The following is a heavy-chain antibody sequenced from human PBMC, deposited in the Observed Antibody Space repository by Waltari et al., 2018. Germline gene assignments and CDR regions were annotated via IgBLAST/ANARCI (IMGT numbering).Heavy chain of an antibody. J-gene: IGHJ4*02. CDR2: MSGSGGNT. D-gene: IGHD6-19*01. V-gene: IGHV3-23*01. Sequence: EVQLLESGGGLVQPGGSLRLSCAASEFTFNSYAMDWVRPAPGKGVEWVSTMSGSGGNTYFADSVMGRFTISRDKYKNTLYLQMNSLRAEDTAVYYCAKDPAGTYYFEYWGQGTLVTVSS. CDR3: AKDPAGTYYFEY. CDR1: EFTFNSYA.